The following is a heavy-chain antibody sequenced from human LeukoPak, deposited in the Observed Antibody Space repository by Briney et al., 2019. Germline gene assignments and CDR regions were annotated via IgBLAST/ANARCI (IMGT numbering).Heavy chain of an antibody. CDR1: GGSFSGYY. D-gene: IGHD3-10*01. Sequence: SETLSLTCAVYGGSFSGYYWSWIRQPPGKGLEWIGEINHSGSTNYNPSLKSRVTISVDTSKNQFFLKLSSVTAADTAVYYCARGSPPYYYGSGSRRHFDLWGRGTLVTVSS. CDR3: ARGSPPYYYGSGSRRHFDL. V-gene: IGHV4-34*01. CDR2: INHSGST. J-gene: IGHJ2*01.